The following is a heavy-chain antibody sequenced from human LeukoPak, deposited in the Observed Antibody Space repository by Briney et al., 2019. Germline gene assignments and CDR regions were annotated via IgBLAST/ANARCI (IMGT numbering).Heavy chain of an antibody. J-gene: IGHJ4*02. CDR2: ISWNSGSI. D-gene: IGHD6-19*01. V-gene: IGHV3-9*01. CDR3: AKDNRRHYTSGPNPDSLH. Sequence: GGSLRLSCAGSGFIFNNYAMHWVRRPPGMGLEWVSGISWNSGSIDYADSVKGRFTISRDNAKNSLYLQMNSLRVEDTAFYYCAKDNRRHYTSGPNPDSLHWGQGALVTVSS. CDR1: GFIFNNYA.